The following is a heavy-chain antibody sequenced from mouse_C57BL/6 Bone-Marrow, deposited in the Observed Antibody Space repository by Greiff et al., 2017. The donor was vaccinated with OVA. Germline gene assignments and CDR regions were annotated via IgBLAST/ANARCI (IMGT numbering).Heavy chain of an antibody. CDR1: GYSITSGYY. CDR2: ISYDGSN. CDR3: AGAMDY. J-gene: IGHJ4*01. Sequence: EVKLMESGPGLVKPSQSLSLTCSVTGYSITSGYYWNWIRQFPGNKLEWMGYISYDGSNNYNPSLKNRISITRDTSKNQFFLKLNSVTTEDTATYYCAGAMDYWGQGTSVTVSS. V-gene: IGHV3-6*01.